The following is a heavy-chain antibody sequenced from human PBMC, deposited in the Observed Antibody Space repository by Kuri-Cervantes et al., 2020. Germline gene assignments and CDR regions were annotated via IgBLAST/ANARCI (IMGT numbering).Heavy chain of an antibody. J-gene: IGHJ3*02. CDR3: AKVSRVSSGYYYSADAFDI. CDR1: GLTFSSYW. V-gene: IGHV3-7*03. CDR2: IKQDGSEK. Sequence: GGSLRLSCAASGLTFSSYWMSWVRQAPGKGLEWVANIKQDGSEKYYVDSVKGRFTISRDNAKNSLYLQMNSLRAEDTALYYCAKVSRVSSGYYYSADAFDIWGQGTMVTVSS. D-gene: IGHD3-22*01.